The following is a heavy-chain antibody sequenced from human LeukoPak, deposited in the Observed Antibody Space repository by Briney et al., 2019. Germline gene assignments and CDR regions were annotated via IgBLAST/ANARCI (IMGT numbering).Heavy chain of an antibody. J-gene: IGHJ6*03. CDR2: IYYSGRT. Sequence: SETLSLTCTVSGGSISSYYWSWIRQPPGKGLEWIGFIYYSGRTNYSPSLKSRVSISVDTSKNQLSLKLTSVTAADTAVYYCARVPPPELWFGDLTPGHYYYYMDVWGKGTTVTFSS. CDR3: ARVPPPELWFGDLTPGHYYYYMDV. D-gene: IGHD3-10*01. CDR1: GGSISSYY. V-gene: IGHV4-59*01.